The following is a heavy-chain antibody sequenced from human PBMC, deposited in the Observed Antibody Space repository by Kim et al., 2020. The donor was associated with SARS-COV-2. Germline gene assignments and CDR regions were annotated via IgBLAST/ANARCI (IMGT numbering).Heavy chain of an antibody. CDR3: ARVRTMVRGVIGY. D-gene: IGHD3-10*01. CDR1: GYTFTSYD. J-gene: IGHJ4*02. CDR2: MNPNSGNT. V-gene: IGHV1-8*01. Sequence: ASVKVSCKASGYTFTSYDINWVRQATGQGLEWMGWMNPNSGNTGYAQKFQGRVTMTRNTSISKAYMELSSLRSEDTAVYYCARVRTMVRGVIGYWGQGTLVTVSS.